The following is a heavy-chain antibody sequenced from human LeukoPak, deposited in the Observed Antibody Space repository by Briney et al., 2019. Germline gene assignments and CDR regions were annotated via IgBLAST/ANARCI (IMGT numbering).Heavy chain of an antibody. CDR1: GGSFSGYY. D-gene: IGHD6-6*01. CDR2: INHSGST. Sequence: SETLSLTCAVYGGSFSGYYWSWIRQPPGKGLEWIGEINHSGSTNYNSSLKSRVTISVDTSKNQFSLKLSSVTAADTAVYYCARGAKPYSSSSRNSVYYYYYMDVWGKGTTVTVSS. CDR3: ARGAKPYSSSSRNSVYYYYYMDV. J-gene: IGHJ6*03. V-gene: IGHV4-34*01.